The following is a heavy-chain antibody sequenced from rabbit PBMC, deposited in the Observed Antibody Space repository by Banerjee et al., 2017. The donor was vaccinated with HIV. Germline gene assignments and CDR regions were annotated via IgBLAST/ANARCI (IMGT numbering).Heavy chain of an antibody. D-gene: IGHD4-1*01. CDR3: ARDLAGVIGWNFGL. Sequence: QSLEESGGDLVKPGASLTLTCTASGFSFSSRLYMCWVRQAPGKGLEWIACIYAGSSGSTYYASWAKGRFTISKTSSTTVTLQMTSLTAADTATYFCARDLAGVIGWNFGLWGQGTLVTVS. CDR2: IYAGSSGST. CDR1: GFSFSSRLY. V-gene: IGHV1S40*01. J-gene: IGHJ4*01.